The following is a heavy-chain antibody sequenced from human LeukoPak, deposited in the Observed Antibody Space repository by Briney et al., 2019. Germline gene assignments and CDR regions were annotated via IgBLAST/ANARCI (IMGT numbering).Heavy chain of an antibody. V-gene: IGHV4-31*03. CDR3: ARSLGMVSNWFDP. D-gene: IGHD1-26*01. CDR1: GGSISSGGYC. J-gene: IGHJ5*02. Sequence: SETLSLTCTVSGGSISSGGYCWSWIRQRLGKGLEWIGYIYYSGSTYYNPSLKSRVTISVDTSKNQFSLKLSSVTAADTAVYYCARSLGMVSNWFDPWGQGTLVTVSS. CDR2: IYYSGST.